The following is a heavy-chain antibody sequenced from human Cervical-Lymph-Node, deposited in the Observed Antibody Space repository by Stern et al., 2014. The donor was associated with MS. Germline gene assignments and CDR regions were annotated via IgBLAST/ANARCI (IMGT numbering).Heavy chain of an antibody. CDR3: ARDRDYDFWSGSDDAFDI. J-gene: IGHJ3*02. CDR2: INSDGSST. V-gene: IGHV3-74*01. Sequence: EVQLVESGGGLVQPGGSLRLSCAASGFTFSSYWMHWVRQAPGKGLVWVSRINSDGSSTSYADSVKVRFTISRDNAKNTLYLQMNSLRAEDTAVYYCARDRDYDFWSGSDDAFDIWGQGTMVTVSS. CDR1: GFTFSSYW. D-gene: IGHD3-3*01.